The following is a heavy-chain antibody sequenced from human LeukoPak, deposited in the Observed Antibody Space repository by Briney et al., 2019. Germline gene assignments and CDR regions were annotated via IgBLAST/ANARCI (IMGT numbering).Heavy chain of an antibody. CDR3: ARDRFCTTDRCSDY. D-gene: IGHD2-8*01. CDR2: ISGSGGST. V-gene: IGHV3-23*01. J-gene: IGHJ4*02. CDR1: GFTVSSNY. Sequence: PGGSLRLSCAASGFTVSSNYMSWVRQAPGKGLEWVSAISGSGGSTYYADSVKGRFTISRDNAKNTLYLQMNNLRVEDTAVYYCARDRFCTTDRCSDYWGQGTLVTVSS.